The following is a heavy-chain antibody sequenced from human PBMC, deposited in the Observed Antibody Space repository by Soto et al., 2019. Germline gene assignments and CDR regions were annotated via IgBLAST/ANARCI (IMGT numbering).Heavy chain of an antibody. V-gene: IGHV4-34*01. J-gene: IGHJ6*03. CDR2: INHSGST. D-gene: IGHD2-2*01. Sequence: PSDTLSLTWTVYGGSFSCYYWSWIRQHPWKGLEWIGEINHSGSTNYNPSLKSRVTISVDTSKNQFSLKLSSVTAADTAVYYCAILKYCSSTSCYGGAANYMDVWGKGTTVTVSS. CDR3: AILKYCSSTSCYGGAANYMDV. CDR1: GGSFSCYY.